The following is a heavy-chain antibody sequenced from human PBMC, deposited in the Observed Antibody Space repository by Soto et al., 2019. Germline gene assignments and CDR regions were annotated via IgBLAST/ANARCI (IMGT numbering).Heavy chain of an antibody. D-gene: IGHD5-18*01. J-gene: IGHJ4*02. CDR3: AKNQALYSYGLGYLLDY. Sequence: PGGSLRLSCAASGFTFSSYCMHWVRQAPGKGLEWVAVISYDGSNKYYADSVKGRFTISRDHSKNTLYLQMNSLRAEDTAVYYCAKNQALYSYGLGYLLDYWGQGTLVTVSS. V-gene: IGHV3-30*18. CDR1: GFTFSSYC. CDR2: ISYDGSNK.